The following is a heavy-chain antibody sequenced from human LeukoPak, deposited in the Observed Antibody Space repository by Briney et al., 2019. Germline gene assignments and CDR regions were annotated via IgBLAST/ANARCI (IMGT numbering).Heavy chain of an antibody. D-gene: IGHD2-2*01. CDR3: ARRYCSSTSCLGPDY. CDR1: GYTFTSHD. CDR2: MNPNSGNT. J-gene: IGHJ4*02. Sequence: ASVKVSCKASGYTFTSHDINWVRQATGQGLEWMGWMNPNSGNTGYAQKFQGRVTMTRNTSVSTAYMELSSLRSEDTAVYYCARRYCSSTSCLGPDYWGQGTLVTVSS. V-gene: IGHV1-8*01.